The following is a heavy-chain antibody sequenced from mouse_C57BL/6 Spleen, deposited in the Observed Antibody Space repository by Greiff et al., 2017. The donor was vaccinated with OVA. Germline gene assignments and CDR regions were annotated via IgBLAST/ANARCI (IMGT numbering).Heavy chain of an antibody. CDR3: ARDGYSAMDY. Sequence: QVQLKQPGAELVRPGSSVKLSCKASGYTFTSYWMHWVKQRPIQGLEWIGNIDPSDSETHYNQKFKDKATLTVDKSSSTAYMQLSSLTSEDSAVYYFARDGYSAMDYWGQGTSVTVSS. V-gene: IGHV1-52*01. J-gene: IGHJ4*01. D-gene: IGHD2-3*01. CDR2: IDPSDSET. CDR1: GYTFTSYW.